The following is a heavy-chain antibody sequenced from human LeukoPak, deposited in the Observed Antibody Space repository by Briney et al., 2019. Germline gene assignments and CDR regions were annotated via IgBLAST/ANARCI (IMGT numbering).Heavy chain of an antibody. D-gene: IGHD4-11*01. CDR1: GFTFSLYN. J-gene: IGHJ1*01. CDR3: ARDEGLPAEYFQH. V-gene: IGHV3-21*01. Sequence: GGSLRLSCVASGFTFSLYNMNWVRQAPGKGLEWVSSISGSDNYIFYADSVKGRFTTSRDNAKNSLFLQMGSLRAEDTAVYYCARDEGLPAEYFQHWGQGTLVTVSS. CDR2: ISGSDNYI.